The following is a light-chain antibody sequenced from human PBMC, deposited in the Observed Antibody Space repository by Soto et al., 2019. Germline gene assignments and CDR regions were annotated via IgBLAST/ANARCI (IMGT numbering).Light chain of an antibody. V-gene: IGKV1-8*01. CDR3: QQYYSYSIT. J-gene: IGKJ5*01. CDR2: AAS. CDR1: QGISSY. Sequence: AIRMTQSPSSLSASTGDRVTITCRASQGISSYLAWYQQKPGKAPKLLIYAASTLQSGVPSRFSGSGSGTDFTLTISCLQSEDFATYYYQQYYSYSITFGQGTRLEIK.